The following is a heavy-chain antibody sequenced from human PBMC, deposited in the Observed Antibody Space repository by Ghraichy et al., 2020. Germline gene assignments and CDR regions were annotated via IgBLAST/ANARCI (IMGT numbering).Heavy chain of an antibody. CDR2: IKQDGSEK. J-gene: IGHJ6*02. Sequence: GESLNISCAASGFTFSSYWMSWVRQAPGKGLEWVANIKQDGSEKYYVDSVKGRFTISRDNAKNSLYLQMNSLRAEDTAVYYCARDYNMVYSSSWYPPNYYCMYVWGQGTTVTVSS. V-gene: IGHV3-7*01. D-gene: IGHD6-13*01. CDR1: GFTFSSYW. CDR3: ARDYNMVYSSSWYPPNYYCMYV.